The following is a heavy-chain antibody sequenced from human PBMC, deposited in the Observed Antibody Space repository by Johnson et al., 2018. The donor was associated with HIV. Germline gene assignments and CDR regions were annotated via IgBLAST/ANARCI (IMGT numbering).Heavy chain of an antibody. J-gene: IGHJ3*02. Sequence: QVQLVESGGGVVQPGGSLRLSCAASGFTFRNYGMHWVRQAPGKGLEWVAVISFDGTNKYYAESVKGLSTISRDNSNNTLYLQMNSLRPEDTGVYYCVRRWELHSNAFDIWGQGTMVTVSS. CDR1: GFTFRNYG. V-gene: IGHV3-30*03. CDR3: VRRWELHSNAFDI. CDR2: ISFDGTNK. D-gene: IGHD1-26*01.